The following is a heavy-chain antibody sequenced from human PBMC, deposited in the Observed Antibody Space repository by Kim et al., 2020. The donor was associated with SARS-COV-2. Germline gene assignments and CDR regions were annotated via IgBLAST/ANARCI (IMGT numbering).Heavy chain of an antibody. J-gene: IGHJ6*02. CDR1: GYSFTSYW. CDR3: ARTYYYDSSGYYYGNYYYYGMDV. CDR2: IYPGDSDT. D-gene: IGHD3-22*01. Sequence: GESLKISCKGSGYSFTSYWIGWVRQMPGKGLEWMGIIYPGDSDTRYSPSFQGQVTISADKSISTAYLQWSSLKASDTAMYYCARTYYYDSSGYYYGNYYYYGMDVWGQGTTVTVSS. V-gene: IGHV5-51*01.